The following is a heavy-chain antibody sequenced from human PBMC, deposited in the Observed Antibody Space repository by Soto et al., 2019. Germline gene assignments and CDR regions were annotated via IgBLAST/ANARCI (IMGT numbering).Heavy chain of an antibody. Sequence: GGSLRLSCAASGFTFTTYAMTWVRQAPGKGLKWVSTVTGSGGSAYYADSVQGRFTISRDNSKNTVYLQMNSLRADDTAIYYCAKDRTTMYDGFDIWGQGTMVTVSS. CDR3: AKDRTTMYDGFDI. D-gene: IGHD1-1*01. V-gene: IGHV3-23*01. J-gene: IGHJ3*02. CDR2: VTGSGGSA. CDR1: GFTFTTYA.